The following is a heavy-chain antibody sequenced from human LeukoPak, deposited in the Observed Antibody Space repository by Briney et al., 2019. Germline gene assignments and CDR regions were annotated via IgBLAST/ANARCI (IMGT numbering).Heavy chain of an antibody. Sequence: GRSLRLSCAASGFTFSSYAMHWVRQAPGKGLEWVAVISYDGSNKYYADSVKGRFTISRDNSKNTLYLQMNSLRAEDTAVYYCARDCSGGVPRYFDLWGRGTLVTVSS. CDR3: ARDCSGGVPRYFDL. J-gene: IGHJ2*01. V-gene: IGHV3-30-3*01. CDR2: ISYDGSNK. CDR1: GFTFSSYA. D-gene: IGHD2-15*01.